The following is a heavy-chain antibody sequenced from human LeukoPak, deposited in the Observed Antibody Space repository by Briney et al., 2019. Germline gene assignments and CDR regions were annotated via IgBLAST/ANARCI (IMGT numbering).Heavy chain of an antibody. J-gene: IGHJ4*02. CDR1: GFTFSSYA. CDR3: ARAERDLYYFDY. D-gene: IGHD3/OR15-3a*01. V-gene: IGHV3-23*01. CDR2: ISGSGGST. Sequence: GGSLRLSCAASGFTFSSYAMSWVRQAPGKGLEWVSAISGSGGSTYYADSVKGRFTISRDNSKNTLYLQMNSLRAEDTAVYYCARAERDLYYFDYWGQGTLVTVSS.